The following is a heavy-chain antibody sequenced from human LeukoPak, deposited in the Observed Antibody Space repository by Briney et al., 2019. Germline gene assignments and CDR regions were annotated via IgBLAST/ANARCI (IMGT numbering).Heavy chain of an antibody. CDR3: ARERCSGGSCYYRLFDY. D-gene: IGHD2-15*01. CDR1: GYTFTGYY. CDR2: INPNSGGT. Sequence: GASVKVSCKASGYTFTGYYMHWVRQAPGQGLEWMGWINPNSGGTNYAQKFQGRVTMTRDTSISTAYMELSRLRSDDTAVYYCARERCSGGSCYYRLFDYWGQGTLVTVSS. J-gene: IGHJ4*02. V-gene: IGHV1-2*02.